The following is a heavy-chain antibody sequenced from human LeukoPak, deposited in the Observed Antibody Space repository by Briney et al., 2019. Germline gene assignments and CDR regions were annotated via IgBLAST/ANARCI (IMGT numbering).Heavy chain of an antibody. CDR2: IYHSGST. Sequence: PSETLSLTCTVSGYSISSGYYWGWIRQPPGKGLVWIGSIYHSGSTYYNPSLKSRVTISVDTSKNQFSLKLSSVTAADTAVYYCAREGRVADNWFDPWGQGTLVTVSS. CDR1: GYSISSGYY. V-gene: IGHV4-38-2*02. J-gene: IGHJ5*02. D-gene: IGHD6-19*01. CDR3: AREGRVADNWFDP.